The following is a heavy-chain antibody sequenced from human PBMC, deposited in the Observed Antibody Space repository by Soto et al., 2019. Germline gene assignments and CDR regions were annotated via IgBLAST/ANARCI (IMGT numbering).Heavy chain of an antibody. V-gene: IGHV3-48*02. CDR2: ISGRCDGV. CDR3: ARPGEGGICYYGMDV. CDR1: GLTYIDYS. J-gene: IGHJ6*02. D-gene: IGHD6-13*01. Sequence: GSQSRGSEASGLTYIDYSTKSFRQATGEGLEGISFISGRCDGVWYAESVKGRFIVSRDNDKNSLYLQMNSMRDDDAAVYYCARPGEGGICYYGMDVWGQGTTVTVSS.